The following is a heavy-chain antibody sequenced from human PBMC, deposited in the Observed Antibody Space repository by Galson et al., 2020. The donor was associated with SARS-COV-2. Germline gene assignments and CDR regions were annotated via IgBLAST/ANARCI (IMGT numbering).Heavy chain of an antibody. J-gene: IGHJ4*02. CDR1: GFHFNSYA. Sequence: GGSLRLSCVASGFHFNSYAMTWVRQAPGKGLEWVSAISASGVTTFYSDSVKGRFTISRDSSKNTIYLQMNSLRVEDTAVYYCAKQRGDAAHLALDSWGQGTLVTVSS. D-gene: IGHD6-6*01. V-gene: IGHV3-23*01. CDR2: ISASGVTT. CDR3: AKQRGDAAHLALDS.